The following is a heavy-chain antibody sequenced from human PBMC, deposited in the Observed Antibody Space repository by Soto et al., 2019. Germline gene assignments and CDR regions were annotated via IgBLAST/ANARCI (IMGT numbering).Heavy chain of an antibody. CDR2: ISAYNGDT. CDR3: VRDPDGHIDFDY. V-gene: IGHV1-18*01. J-gene: IGHJ4*02. CDR1: GYTFTSYG. Sequence: QVQLVQSGAEVKEPGASVKISCKASGYTFTSYGISWVRQAPGQGLEWMSWISAYNGDTNYAQKVQCRXXMXPXISTSTAFMELRRLRFDDTAVYYCVRDPDGHIDFDYWGQGTLVTVSS.